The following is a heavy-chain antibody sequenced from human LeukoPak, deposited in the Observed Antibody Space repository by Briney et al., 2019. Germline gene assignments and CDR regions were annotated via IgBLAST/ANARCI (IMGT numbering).Heavy chain of an antibody. CDR3: ARGDLEAFDI. J-gene: IGHJ3*02. V-gene: IGHV4-31*03. CDR1: GGSISSGGYY. Sequence: PSQTLSLTCTVSGGSISSGGYYWSWIRQHPGMGLEWIAYIYYGGSAYYSPSLNSRVTISVDTSKNQLSLKLSSVTAADTAVYYCARGDLEAFDIWGQGTMVTV. CDR2: IYYGGSA.